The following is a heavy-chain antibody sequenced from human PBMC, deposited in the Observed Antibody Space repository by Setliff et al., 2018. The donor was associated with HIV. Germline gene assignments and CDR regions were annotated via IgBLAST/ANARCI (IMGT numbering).Heavy chain of an antibody. V-gene: IGHV1-2*02. CDR2: INPNNGGT. CDR1: GYTFTGYY. J-gene: IGHJ6*02. Sequence: GPSVKVSCKASGYTFTGYYMHWVRQAPGQGLEWMGWINPNNGGTNYAQKFQGRVTMTRDTSISTAYMEVSRLRSDDTAVYYWARDHCSSSGCYEYSYYGMYVWGQGTTVTV. D-gene: IGHD2-2*01. CDR3: ARDHCSSSGCYEYSYYGMYV.